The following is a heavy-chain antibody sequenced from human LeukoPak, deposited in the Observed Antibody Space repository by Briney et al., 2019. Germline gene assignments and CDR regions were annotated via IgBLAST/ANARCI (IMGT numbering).Heavy chain of an antibody. CDR1: GGSISSGGYS. D-gene: IGHD3-22*01. J-gene: IGHJ4*02. Sequence: SETLSPTCAVSGGSISSGGYSWSWIRQPPGKGLEWIGFIYHSGSTYYNPSLKSRVTISVDRPKNQFSLKLSSVTAADTAVYYCARGGVNDSSGYYRLYYWGQGTLVTVSS. CDR3: ARGGVNDSSGYYRLYY. CDR2: IYHSGST. V-gene: IGHV4-30-2*01.